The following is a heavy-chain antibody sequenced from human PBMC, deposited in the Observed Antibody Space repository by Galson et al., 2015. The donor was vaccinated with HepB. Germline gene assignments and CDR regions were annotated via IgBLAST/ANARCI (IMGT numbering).Heavy chain of an antibody. Sequence: SLRLSCAASGFTFSSYAMSWVRQAPGKGLEWVSAISGSGGSTYYADSVKGRFTISRDNSKNTLYLQMNSLRAEDTAVYYCAKPPVGYCSGGSCLPENFDIWGQGTMVTVSS. CDR2: ISGSGGST. CDR3: AKPPVGYCSGGSCLPENFDI. J-gene: IGHJ3*02. CDR1: GFTFSSYA. D-gene: IGHD2-15*01. V-gene: IGHV3-23*01.